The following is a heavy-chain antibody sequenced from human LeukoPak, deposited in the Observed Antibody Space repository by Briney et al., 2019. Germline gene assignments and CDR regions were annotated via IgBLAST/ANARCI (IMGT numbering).Heavy chain of an antibody. J-gene: IGHJ4*02. CDR1: GGSFSGYY. V-gene: IGHV4-34*01. CDR2: INHSGST. CDR3: ERIPSGVAARQLCYFDY. Sequence: SETLSLTCAVYGGSFSGYYWSWIRQPPGKGLEWIGEINHSGSTNYNPSLKNRVTISVDTSKNQFSLKLSSVTAADTAVYYCERIPSGVAARQLCYFDYWGQGTLVTVSS. D-gene: IGHD6-6*01.